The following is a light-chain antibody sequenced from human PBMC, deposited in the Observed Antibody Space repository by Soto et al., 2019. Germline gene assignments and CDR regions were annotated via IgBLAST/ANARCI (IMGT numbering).Light chain of an antibody. Sequence: DIQMTQSPSTLSASVGDRVTITCRARQSISSWLSWYQQKPGKAPKLLIYDASSLESGVPSRFSGSGSGTEFTLTISSLHPDDFATYYCQQYSSYYSFGQGTKLEIK. CDR2: DAS. CDR1: QSISSW. J-gene: IGKJ2*03. CDR3: QQYSSYYS. V-gene: IGKV1-5*01.